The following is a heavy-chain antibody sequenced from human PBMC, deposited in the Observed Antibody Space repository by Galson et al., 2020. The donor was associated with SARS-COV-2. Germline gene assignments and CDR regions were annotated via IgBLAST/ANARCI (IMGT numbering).Heavy chain of an antibody. CDR1: GFTFSSYS. V-gene: IGHV3-21*01. CDR2: ISSSSSYI. J-gene: IGHJ4*02. CDR3: ARDQVTPFVEWEGNGLVASDY. D-gene: IGHD1-26*01. Sequence: GGSLRLSCAASGFTFSSYSMNWVRQAPGKGLEWVSSISSSSSYIYYADSVKGRFTISRDNAKNSLYLQMNSLRAEDTAVYYCARDQVTPFVEWEGNGLVASDYWGQGTLVTVSS.